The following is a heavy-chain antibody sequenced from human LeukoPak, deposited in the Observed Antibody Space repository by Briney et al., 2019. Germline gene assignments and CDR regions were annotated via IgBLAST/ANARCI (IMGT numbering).Heavy chain of an antibody. V-gene: IGHV3-21*01. J-gene: IGHJ4*02. Sequence: GGALRLSCAASGFTFSDYSMNWVRQAPGKGLEWVSSISSSSSYIYYGDSVKGRFTISRDNAKNSLYVQMNSLRDEDTAVYYCARDRGAYWGQGTLVTVSS. D-gene: IGHD3-10*01. CDR1: GFTFSDYS. CDR3: ARDRGAY. CDR2: ISSSSSYI.